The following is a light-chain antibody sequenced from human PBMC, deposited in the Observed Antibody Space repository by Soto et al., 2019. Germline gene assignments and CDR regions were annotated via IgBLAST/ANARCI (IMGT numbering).Light chain of an antibody. CDR1: QSVSNK. CDR2: GAS. J-gene: IGKJ1*01. Sequence: EIVMTQSPATLSVSPGEGATLSCRASQSVSNKLAWYQQTPGQAPRLLIFGASTRALGISPRFSGSGSGTEFTLTISSLQSEDFAVFYCQQYNNWPPTFGLGTKVEIK. V-gene: IGKV3-15*01. CDR3: QQYNNWPPT.